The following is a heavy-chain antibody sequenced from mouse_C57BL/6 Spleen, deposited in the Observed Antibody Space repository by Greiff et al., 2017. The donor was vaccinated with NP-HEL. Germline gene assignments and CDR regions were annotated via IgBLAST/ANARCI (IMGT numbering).Heavy chain of an antibody. CDR3: TTFTTVVFDY. D-gene: IGHD1-1*01. CDR1: GFNIKDDY. Sequence: EVKLQESGAELVRPGASVKLSCTASGFNIKDDYMHWVKQRPEQGLEWIGWIDPENGDTEYASKFQGKATITADTSSNTAYLQLSSLTSEDTAVYYCTTFTTVVFDYWGQGTTLTVSS. J-gene: IGHJ2*01. V-gene: IGHV14-4*01. CDR2: IDPENGDT.